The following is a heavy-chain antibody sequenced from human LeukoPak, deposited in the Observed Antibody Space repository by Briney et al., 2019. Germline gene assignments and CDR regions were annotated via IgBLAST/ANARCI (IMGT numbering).Heavy chain of an antibody. CDR2: IRYDGSNK. D-gene: IGHD5-18*01. Sequence: PGGSLRLSCAASGFIFNTYVMHWVRQAPGKGLESLAFIRYDGSNKNYADSVKGRFTISRDNSKNTLYLQMNSLRAEDTAVYYCAKEVDTAMVPGKLIHWGQGTLVTVSS. V-gene: IGHV3-30*02. CDR3: AKEVDTAMVPGKLIH. J-gene: IGHJ4*02. CDR1: GFIFNTYV.